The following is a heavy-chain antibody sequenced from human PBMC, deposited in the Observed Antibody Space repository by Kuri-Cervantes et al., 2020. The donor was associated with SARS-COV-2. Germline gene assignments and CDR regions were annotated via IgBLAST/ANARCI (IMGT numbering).Heavy chain of an antibody. Sequence: GGSLRLSCAASGFSVSSNYMSWVRQAPGQGLEWVSFISSDGKTYYADSVQGRFTISRDNSKNTLYLQMNSLRPDDTAVYSCARAGFWVGYVDCWGQGARVTVSS. D-gene: IGHD3-3*01. CDR2: ISSDGKT. J-gene: IGHJ4*02. V-gene: IGHV3-53*05. CDR3: ARAGFWVGYVDC. CDR1: GFSVSSNY.